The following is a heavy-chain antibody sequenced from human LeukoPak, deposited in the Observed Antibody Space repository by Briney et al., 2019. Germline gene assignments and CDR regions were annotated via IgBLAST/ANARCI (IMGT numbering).Heavy chain of an antibody. J-gene: IGHJ6*03. D-gene: IGHD1-26*01. CDR3: ARVPVWEGYYYYMDV. CDR2: INPNSGGT. V-gene: IGHV1-2*02. CDR1: GYTFTGYY. Sequence: ASVKVSCKASGYTFTGYYMHWVRQAPGQGLEWMGWINPNSGGTNYAQKFQGRVTMTRDTSISTAYMELSRLRSDGTAVYYCARVPVWEGYYYYMDVWGKGTTVTVSS.